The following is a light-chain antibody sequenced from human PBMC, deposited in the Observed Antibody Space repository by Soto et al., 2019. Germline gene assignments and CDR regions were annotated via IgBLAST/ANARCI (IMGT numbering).Light chain of an antibody. V-gene: IGKV3-11*01. CDR3: QQRSNWPG. Sequence: EIVLTQSPATLSLSPGERATLSCRASQSVSSYLAWYQQKPGQAPRLLIYDASNRATGIPARFSGSGSGTDFTLTISSLEPEDFAVYYCQQRSNWPGFGQRTKVDIK. J-gene: IGKJ1*01. CDR1: QSVSSY. CDR2: DAS.